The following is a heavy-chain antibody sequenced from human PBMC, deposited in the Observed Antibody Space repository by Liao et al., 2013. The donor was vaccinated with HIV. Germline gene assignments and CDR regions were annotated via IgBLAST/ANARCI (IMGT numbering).Heavy chain of an antibody. V-gene: IGHV4-34*01. CDR1: GGSFSGYY. Sequence: QVQLQQWGAGLLKPSETLSLTCAVYGGSFSGYYWSWIRQPPGKGLEWIGEINHSGSTNYNPSLKSRVTISVDTSKNQFSLKLSSVTAADTAVYYCARGPLELRWYYNYNMDVWGKGTTVTVSS. CDR3: ARGPLELRWYYNYNMDV. CDR2: INHSGST. D-gene: IGHD1-7*01. J-gene: IGHJ6*03.